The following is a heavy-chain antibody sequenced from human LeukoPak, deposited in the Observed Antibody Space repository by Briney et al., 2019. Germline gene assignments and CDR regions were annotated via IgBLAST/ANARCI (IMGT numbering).Heavy chain of an antibody. V-gene: IGHV3-30*04. CDR3: AKVRLANLNEPFDI. CDR2: ISYDGSDK. CDR1: GFTFSRYA. Sequence: PGGSLRLSCVASGFTFSRYAIHWVRQAPGKGLEWVAVISYDGSDKNYADSVKGRFTISRDDSKNTLFLQMNSLRAEDTAVYYCAKVRLANLNEPFDIWGQGTMVTVSS. J-gene: IGHJ3*02.